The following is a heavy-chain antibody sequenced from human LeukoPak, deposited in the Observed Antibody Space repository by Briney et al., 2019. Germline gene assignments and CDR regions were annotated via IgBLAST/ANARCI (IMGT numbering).Heavy chain of an antibody. V-gene: IGHV1-18*04. CDR3: ARVDIDCSSTSCLYYFDY. D-gene: IGHD2-2*01. CDR2: ISAYNGNT. J-gene: IGHJ4*02. CDR1: GYTFTSYG. Sequence: ASVKVSCKASGYTFTSYGISWVRQAPGQGLEWMARISAYNGNTNYAQKLQGRVTMTTDTSTSTAYMELRSLRSDDTAVYYCARVDIDCSSTSCLYYFDYWGQGTLVTVSS.